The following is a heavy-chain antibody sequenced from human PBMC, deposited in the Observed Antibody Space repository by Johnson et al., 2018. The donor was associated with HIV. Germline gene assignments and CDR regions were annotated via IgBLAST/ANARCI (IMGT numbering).Heavy chain of an antibody. D-gene: IGHD6-6*01. J-gene: IGHJ3*01. CDR1: GFSFSSYT. V-gene: IGHV3-30*04. CDR3: ARDITFVVAAGPDAFDV. Sequence: QVQLMESGGGVVQPGRSLRLSCAASGFSFSSYTLHWVRQAPGKGLEWVAVISYDGSNKYYADSVKGRFTISRDNSKNTLYLQMNSLRAEDTAVYYCARDITFVVAAGPDAFDVWGQGTMVTVSS. CDR2: ISYDGSNK.